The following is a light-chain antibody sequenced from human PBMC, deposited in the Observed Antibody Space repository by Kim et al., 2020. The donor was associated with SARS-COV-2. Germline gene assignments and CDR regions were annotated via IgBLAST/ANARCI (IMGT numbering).Light chain of an antibody. CDR2: DVN. V-gene: IGLV2-14*03. J-gene: IGLJ2*01. CDR3: SSYSDSDTLV. CDR1: SSDVGGYNY. Sequence: GQSIIISCTGTSSDVGGYNYVSWYQQHPGKVPKLMIYDVNNRPSEVSNRFSGSKSGNTASLTISGLQADDEADYYCSSYSDSDTLVFGGGTQLTVL.